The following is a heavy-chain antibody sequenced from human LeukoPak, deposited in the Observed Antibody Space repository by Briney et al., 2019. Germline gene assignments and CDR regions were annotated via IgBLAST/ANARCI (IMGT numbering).Heavy chain of an antibody. V-gene: IGHV3-23*01. CDR2: ISGSGGST. D-gene: IGHD2-15*01. CDR1: GFTFSSYA. Sequence: GGSLRLSCAASGFTFSSYAMSWVRQAPGKGLEWVSAISGSGGSTYYADSVKGRFTISRDNSKNTLYLQMNSLRAEDTAVYYCASTRIVSYYYYGMDVWGQGTTVTVSS. J-gene: IGHJ6*02. CDR3: ASTRIVSYYYYGMDV.